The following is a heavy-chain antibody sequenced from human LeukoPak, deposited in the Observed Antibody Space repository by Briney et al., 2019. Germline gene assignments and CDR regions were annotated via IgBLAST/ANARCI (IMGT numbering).Heavy chain of an antibody. CDR2: IWDDGSEK. CDR1: GFTFSSYG. D-gene: IGHD1-26*01. Sequence: GGSLRLSCAASGFTFSSYGMHWVRQAPGKGLEWVAVIWDDGSEKYYADSVKGRFSISRDNSENTLSLQVNSLRAEDTAVYYCAKGSYSGSYYYWGQGTLVTVSS. J-gene: IGHJ4*02. V-gene: IGHV3-33*06. CDR3: AKGSYSGSYYY.